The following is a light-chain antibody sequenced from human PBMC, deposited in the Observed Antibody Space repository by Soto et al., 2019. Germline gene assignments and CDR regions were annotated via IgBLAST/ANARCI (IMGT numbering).Light chain of an antibody. J-gene: IGKJ4*01. CDR1: RDISTW. V-gene: IGKV1-5*01. CDR3: QEYSRD. CDR2: EAS. Sequence: DIQMTQSPSTLSASVGDRVTITCRASRDISTWLAWYQQKPGKAPKVLIYEASNLESGFPSRFSGSGSGTEFTLTISSLQPDDFATYYCQEYSRDFGGGTRVEIK.